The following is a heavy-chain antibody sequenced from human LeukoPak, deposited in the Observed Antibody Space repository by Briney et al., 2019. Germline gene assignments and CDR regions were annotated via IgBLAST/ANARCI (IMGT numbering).Heavy chain of an antibody. J-gene: IGHJ3*01. V-gene: IGHV3-74*01. CDR3: ARGGFSHGFDV. CDR2: INNDGSDT. CDR1: GFTFRDYW. D-gene: IGHD5-12*01. Sequence: GGSLRLSCAASGFTFRDYWIHWVRQAPGKGLVWVGRINNDGSDTIYADSVKGRFAVSRDNAKNTLFLQMNSLRAEDTAVYFCARGGFSHGFDVWGQGTVVTVSS.